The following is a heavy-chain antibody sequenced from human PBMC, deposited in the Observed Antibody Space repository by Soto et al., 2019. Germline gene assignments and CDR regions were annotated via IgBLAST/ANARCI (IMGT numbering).Heavy chain of an antibody. CDR3: AKDLSPLTGSDGAY. CDR2: ISGSGGST. CDR1: GFTFSSYA. D-gene: IGHD1-20*01. J-gene: IGHJ4*02. V-gene: IGHV3-23*01. Sequence: EVQLLESGGGSVQPGGSLRLSCAASGFTFSSYAMSWVRQAPGKGLEWVSAISGSGGSTYYADSVKGRFTISRDNSKNTLYLQMNSLRAEDTAVYYCAKDLSPLTGSDGAYWGQGTLVTVSS.